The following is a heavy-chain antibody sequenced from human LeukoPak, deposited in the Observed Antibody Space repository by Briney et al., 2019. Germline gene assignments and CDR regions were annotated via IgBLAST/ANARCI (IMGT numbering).Heavy chain of an antibody. CDR3: ARGPYDFWSGYNYYYYMDV. V-gene: IGHV4-59*12. J-gene: IGHJ6*03. CDR1: GGSISSSYY. D-gene: IGHD3-3*01. CDR2: IYYSGST. Sequence: SGTLSLTCAVSGGSISSSYYWSWIRQPPGKGLEWIGYIYYSGSTNYNPSLKSRVTISVDTSKNQFSLKLSSVTAADTAVYYCARGPYDFWSGYNYYYYMDVWGKGTTVTVSS.